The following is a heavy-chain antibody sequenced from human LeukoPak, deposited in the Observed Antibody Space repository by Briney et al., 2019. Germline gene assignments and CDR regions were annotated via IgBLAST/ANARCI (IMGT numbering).Heavy chain of an antibody. Sequence: GGSLRLSCADAGFTFSTYVMSWFRQAPGKGLDWVSTISDGGSDTHYADSVKGRFTISRDNSKNTLYLQMNSLRAEDTAVYYCAKALCGDYGRVDYWGQGTLVTVSS. V-gene: IGHV3-23*01. J-gene: IGHJ4*02. D-gene: IGHD4-17*01. CDR1: GFTFSTYV. CDR2: ISDGGSDT. CDR3: AKALCGDYGRVDY.